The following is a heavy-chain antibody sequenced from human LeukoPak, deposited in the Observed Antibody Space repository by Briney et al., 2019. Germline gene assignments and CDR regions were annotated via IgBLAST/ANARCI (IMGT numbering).Heavy chain of an antibody. V-gene: IGHV1-18*01. CDR2: ISAYNGNT. D-gene: IGHD3-16*01. CDR3: ASAVSLGDTGFMNV. Sequence: VASVKVSCKASGYTFTSYGISWVRQAPGQGLEWMGWISAYNGNTNYAQKLQGRVTMTTDTSTSTAYMELRSLRSDDTAVYYCASAVSLGDTGFMNVWGKGTTVIISS. J-gene: IGHJ6*03. CDR1: GYTFTSYG.